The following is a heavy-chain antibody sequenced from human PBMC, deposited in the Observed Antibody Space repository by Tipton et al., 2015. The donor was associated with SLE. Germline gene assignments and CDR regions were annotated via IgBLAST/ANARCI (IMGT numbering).Heavy chain of an antibody. CDR1: GGSISSSSYY. J-gene: IGHJ4*02. D-gene: IGHD3-9*01. Sequence: TLSLTCTVSGGSISSSSYYWGWIRQPPGKGLEWIASIYYSGSTYFNPSLKSRVTISVDTSKNQFSLKLSSVTAADTAVYYCARGDDILTGPPDYWGQGTLVTVSS. CDR2: IYYSGST. CDR3: ARGDDILTGPPDY. V-gene: IGHV4-39*07.